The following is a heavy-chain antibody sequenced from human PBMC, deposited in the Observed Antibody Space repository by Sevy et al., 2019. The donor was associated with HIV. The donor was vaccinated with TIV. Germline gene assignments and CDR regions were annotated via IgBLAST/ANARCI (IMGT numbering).Heavy chain of an antibody. CDR2: INWFGTII. Sequence: GGSLRLSCIASGFNFNDYAMHWVRQVPGKGLEWVSGINWFGTIIGYGDSVKGRFTISRDNSRRSVYLEMNSLSTEDTALYYCAKDLGPGGTLNFYYYGMDFWGQGTTVTVSS. V-gene: IGHV3-9*01. CDR3: AKDLGPGGTLNFYYYGMDF. D-gene: IGHD3-16*01. CDR1: GFNFNDYA. J-gene: IGHJ6*02.